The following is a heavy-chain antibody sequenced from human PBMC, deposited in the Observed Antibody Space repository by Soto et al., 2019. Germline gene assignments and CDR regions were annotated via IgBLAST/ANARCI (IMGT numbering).Heavy chain of an antibody. Sequence: QVQLVQSGTEVKEPGASVKVSCKASGYIFTHYGSSWVRQAPGQGLEWMAWTSAYNDDTNYAPKVQDRVTLTTETSTGTTYMELRGLRSDDTAVYYCARDERATCTGTDCYYFDYWGQGTLVSVSS. CDR3: ARDERATCTGTDCYYFDY. CDR2: TSAYNDDT. CDR1: GYIFTHYG. D-gene: IGHD2-2*01. J-gene: IGHJ4*02. V-gene: IGHV1-18*04.